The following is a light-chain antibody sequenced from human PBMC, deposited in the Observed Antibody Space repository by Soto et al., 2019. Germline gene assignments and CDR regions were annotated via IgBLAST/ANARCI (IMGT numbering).Light chain of an antibody. Sequence: QAVVTQEPSLTVSPGGTVTLTCASSTGPLTSTHYPYWFQHKPGQAPRTLIYDTGNKYSWTPARFSGSLLGGKAALTISGAQPEDEADYYCSLAYSGVRVQFGGGTKVTVL. V-gene: IGLV7-46*01. CDR1: TGPLTSTHY. J-gene: IGLJ3*02. CDR3: SLAYSGVRVQ. CDR2: DTG.